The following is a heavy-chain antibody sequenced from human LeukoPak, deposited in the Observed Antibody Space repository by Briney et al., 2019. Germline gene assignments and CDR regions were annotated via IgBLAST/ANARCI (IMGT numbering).Heavy chain of an antibody. J-gene: IGHJ4*02. Sequence: GASVKVSCKAFGYTFTSNYMHWVRQAPGQGPEWMGVISPSGGSTTYAQKFQGRVTLTRDMSTSTDYLELSSLRSEDTAVYYCARGRVGPYPGTYYWGQGTLVTVSS. CDR3: ARGRVGPYPGTYY. D-gene: IGHD1-26*01. CDR1: GYTFTSNY. CDR2: ISPSGGST. V-gene: IGHV1-46*01.